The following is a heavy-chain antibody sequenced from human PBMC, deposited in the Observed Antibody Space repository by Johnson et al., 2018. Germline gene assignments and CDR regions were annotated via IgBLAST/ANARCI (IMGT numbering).Heavy chain of an antibody. CDR3: AKDVRAWASVAPYGMDV. V-gene: IGHV3-30*18. CDR1: GFTFSSYA. J-gene: IGHJ6*02. D-gene: IGHD6-19*01. CDR2: ISYDGNNN. Sequence: QVQLVESGGGVVQPGRSLRLSCAASGFTFSSYAIHWVRQAPGKGLEWVAVISYDGNNNYYADSVKGRFTISRDNSKNTLYLKMNSLRAEDTAVYYCAKDVRAWASVAPYGMDVWGQGTTVTVSS.